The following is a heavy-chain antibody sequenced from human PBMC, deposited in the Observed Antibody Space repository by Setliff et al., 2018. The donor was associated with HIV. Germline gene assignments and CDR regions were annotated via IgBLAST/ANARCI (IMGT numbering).Heavy chain of an antibody. D-gene: IGHD3-3*01. CDR2: INDDGNKK. CDR1: GFVFSDFW. V-gene: IGHV3-7*03. CDR3: AALSVRTNPVYGVVSNQFDP. Sequence: PGGSLRLSCAASGFVFSDFWMSWARQAPGKGLEWVANINDDGNKKWHVGSARGRFTISRDNAKNSLFLQMNSLRADDTAVYYCAALSVRTNPVYGVVSNQFDPWGQGTLVTVSS. J-gene: IGHJ5*02.